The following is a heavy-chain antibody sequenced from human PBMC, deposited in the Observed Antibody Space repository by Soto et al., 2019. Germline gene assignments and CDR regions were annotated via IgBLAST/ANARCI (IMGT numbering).Heavy chain of an antibody. D-gene: IGHD6-13*01. J-gene: IGHJ4*02. V-gene: IGHV4-34*01. Sequence: SETLSLTCAVYGGSFIDYSWGWIRQSPGTGLEWIGEINHSGSTNYNPSLKSRVTISVDTSKNQFSLKLSSVTAADTAVYYCASQAREQQLFDYWGQGTLVTVSS. CDR1: GGSFIDYS. CDR2: INHSGST. CDR3: ASQAREQQLFDY.